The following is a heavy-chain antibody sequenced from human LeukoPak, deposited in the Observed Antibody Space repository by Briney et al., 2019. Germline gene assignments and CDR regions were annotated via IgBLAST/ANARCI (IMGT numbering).Heavy chain of an antibody. J-gene: IGHJ4*02. CDR2: ISSSSSYI. Sequence: GGSLRLSCAASGFTFSSYSMNWVRQAPGKGLEWVSSISSSSSYIYYADSVKGRFTISRDNAKNSLYLQMNSLRAEDTAVYYRAREPERDSSVHFDYWGQGTLVTVSS. V-gene: IGHV3-21*01. CDR1: GFTFSSYS. D-gene: IGHD3-22*01. CDR3: AREPERDSSVHFDY.